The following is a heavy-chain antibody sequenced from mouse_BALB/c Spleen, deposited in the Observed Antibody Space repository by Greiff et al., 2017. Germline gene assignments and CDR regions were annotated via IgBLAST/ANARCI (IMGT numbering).Heavy chain of an antibody. J-gene: IGHJ1*01. CDR1: GYSFTGYF. V-gene: IGHV1-20*02. CDR2: INPYNGDT. D-gene: IGHD1-1*01. CDR3: AREYYGSSYGYFDV. Sequence: VHVKQSGPELVKPGASVKISCKASGYSFTGYFMNWVMQSHGKSLEWIGRINPYNGDTFYNQKFKGKATLTVDKSSSTAHMELRSLASEDSAVYYCAREYYGSSYGYFDVWGAGNTVTVSS.